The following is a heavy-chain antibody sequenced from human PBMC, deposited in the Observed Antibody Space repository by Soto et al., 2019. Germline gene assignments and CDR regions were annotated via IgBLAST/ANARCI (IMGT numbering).Heavy chain of an antibody. CDR1: GFTLCSNW. CDR2: IKQDGSEK. V-gene: IGHV3-7*01. D-gene: IGHD6-6*01. Sequence: GASLTLSCAAPGFTLCSNWMSCVRQAPGKGLEWVANIKQDGSEKYYVDSVKGRFTISRDNAKNSLYLQMNSLRAEDTAVYYCARDQGQLAPSRYYYYGMDVWGQGT. CDR3: ARDQGQLAPSRYYYYGMDV. J-gene: IGHJ6*02.